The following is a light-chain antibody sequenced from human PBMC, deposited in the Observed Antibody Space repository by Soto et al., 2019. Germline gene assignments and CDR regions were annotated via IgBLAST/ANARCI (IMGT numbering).Light chain of an antibody. Sequence: EIVMTQSPATLSVSPGERVTLSCRASQSVSSNLAWYQQKPGQAPRLLMSGASTRATGIPARFSGSGSGTEFTLTISSLQSEDFAVYYCQQYNNWGTFGQGTKVEIK. CDR2: GAS. J-gene: IGKJ1*01. CDR1: QSVSSN. V-gene: IGKV3-15*01. CDR3: QQYNNWGT.